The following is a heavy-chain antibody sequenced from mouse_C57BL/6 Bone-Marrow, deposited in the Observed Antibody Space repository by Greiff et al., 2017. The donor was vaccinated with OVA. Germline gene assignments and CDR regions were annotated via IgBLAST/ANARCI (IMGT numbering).Heavy chain of an antibody. D-gene: IGHD2-2*01. Sequence: QVQLQQSGPELVNPGASFPLSFPSSFSPFPASSLNWVKQRPGQGLEWIGWIFPGSGSTYYNEKFKGKATLTVDKSSSTAYMLLSSLTSEDSAVDFCAIWLRRHYWYFDVWGTGTTVTVSS. V-gene: IGHV1-75*01. CDR3: AIWLRRHYWYFDV. CDR2: IFPGSGST. CDR1: FSPFPASS. J-gene: IGHJ1*03.